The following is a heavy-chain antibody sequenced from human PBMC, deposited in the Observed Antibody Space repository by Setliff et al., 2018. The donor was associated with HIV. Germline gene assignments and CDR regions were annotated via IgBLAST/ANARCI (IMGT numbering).Heavy chain of an antibody. D-gene: IGHD6-19*01. J-gene: IGHJ6*03. CDR2: IYPGDSDI. CDR3: VRHRSAVAGTRIGYCYYMDV. Sequence: GESLKISCEASGYTFTNYWIGWVRQMPGKGLEWMGIIYPGDSDIIYSPSFQGQVTISADKSIPTAYLQWSSLKASDTAIYYCVRHRSAVAGTRIGYCYYMDVWGKGTTVTVSS. V-gene: IGHV5-51*01. CDR1: GYTFTNYW.